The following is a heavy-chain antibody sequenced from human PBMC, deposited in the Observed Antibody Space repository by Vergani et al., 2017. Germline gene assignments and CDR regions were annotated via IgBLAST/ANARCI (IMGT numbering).Heavy chain of an antibody. D-gene: IGHD3-22*01. J-gene: IGHJ3*02. V-gene: IGHV1-46*01. Sequence: QVQVVQSGAEVKKSGASVKVSCKTSGYTFSNYYMHWVRQAPGQGLEWMGIINPSGGHTNYAQKFQGRVTITADKSTSTAYMELSSLRSEDTAVYYCARERHIGHYYYDSSGYYDAFDIWGQGTMVTVSS. CDR1: GYTFSNYY. CDR2: INPSGGHT. CDR3: ARERHIGHYYYDSSGYYDAFDI.